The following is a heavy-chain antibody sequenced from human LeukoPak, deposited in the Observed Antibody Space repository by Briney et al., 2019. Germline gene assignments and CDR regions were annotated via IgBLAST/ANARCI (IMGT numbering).Heavy chain of an antibody. V-gene: IGHV3-7*01. CDR3: ARGFRWFDP. CDR1: GFTFIGYG. Sequence: GGPLRLSFAASGFTFIGYGISGFGQAPGKGLKWVANIKQDGSEKYYVDSVKGRFTISRDNAKNSLYLQMNSLRAEDTAVYYCARGFRWFDPWGQGTLVTVSS. CDR2: IKQDGSEK. J-gene: IGHJ5*02.